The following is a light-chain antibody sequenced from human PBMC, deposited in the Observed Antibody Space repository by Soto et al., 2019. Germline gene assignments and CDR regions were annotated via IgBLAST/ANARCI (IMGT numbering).Light chain of an antibody. CDR2: SNT. V-gene: IGLV1-47*02. CDR3: CSYAGNSVV. Sequence: QSVLTQPPSASGTPGQRVAISCSGSRSNIGTNYVYWYQHLPGTAPKLLIYSNTQRPSGVPDRFSGSTSGTSASLAISGLRSEDEADYYCCSYAGNSVVFGGGTKVTVL. CDR1: RSNIGTNY. J-gene: IGLJ2*01.